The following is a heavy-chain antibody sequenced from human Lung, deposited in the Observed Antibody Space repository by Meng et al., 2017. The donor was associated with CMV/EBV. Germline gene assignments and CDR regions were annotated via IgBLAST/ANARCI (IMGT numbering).Heavy chain of an antibody. J-gene: IGHJ5*02. CDR3: ARDAAGYSIFDP. CDR2: IDWDDDK. CDR1: GFSLSTSGMR. V-gene: IGHV2-70D*14. D-gene: IGHD6-13*01. Sequence: XPTLVKPTQTLTLTCTFSGFSLSTSGMRVSWIRQPPGKALEWLARIDWDDDKFYSTSLKTRLTISKDTSKNQVVLTMTNMDPVDTATYYCARDAAGYSIFDPWGQGTLVTVSS.